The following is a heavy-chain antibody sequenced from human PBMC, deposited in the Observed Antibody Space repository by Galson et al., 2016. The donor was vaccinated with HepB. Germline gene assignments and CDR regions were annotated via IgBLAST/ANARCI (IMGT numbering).Heavy chain of an antibody. CDR1: NDSLSSGVHY. CDR2: MYYSGPT. Sequence: TLSLTCTVSNDSLSSGVHYYSWLRQLPGKGLEWIGNMYYSGPTSYSPSLKSRVSISVDTYTSQFSLRLTSVTAADTAVYYCATGEYGYTFDFWGQGTLVTVSS. D-gene: IGHD4-17*01. CDR3: ATGEYGYTFDF. J-gene: IGHJ4*02. V-gene: IGHV4-31*03.